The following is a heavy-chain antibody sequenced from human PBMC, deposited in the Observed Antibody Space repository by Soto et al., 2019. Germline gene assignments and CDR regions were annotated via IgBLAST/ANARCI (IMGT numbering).Heavy chain of an antibody. CDR1: GGTFSSYA. J-gene: IGHJ6*02. CDR2: IIPLFGTA. D-gene: IGHD3-10*01. CDR3: ARGYFEGITMVRGGRTGMDV. V-gene: IGHV1-69*01. Sequence: QVQLVQSGAEVKKPGSSVKVSCKASGGTFSSYAISWVRQAPGQGLEWMGGIIPLFGTANYAQKFQGRVTVTADESTSPAYMELSSLRSEYTAVYYCARGYFEGITMVRGGRTGMDVWGQGTTVTVSS.